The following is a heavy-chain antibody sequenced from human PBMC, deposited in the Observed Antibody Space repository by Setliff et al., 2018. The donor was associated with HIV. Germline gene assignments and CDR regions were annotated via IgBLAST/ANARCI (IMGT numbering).Heavy chain of an antibody. V-gene: IGHV1-2*02. D-gene: IGHD3-3*01. CDR1: GYTFSDYY. CDR2: INSDSGGT. J-gene: IGHJ5*02. CDR3: ARGKPILGVNNWFDP. Sequence: ASVKVSCKASGYTFSDYYMHWVRQAPGQGLEWMGWINSDSGGTNYAQRFQGRITVTRDTSTNTVYMELNKLRSDDTAVYYCARGKPILGVNNWFDPWGQGTLVTVSS.